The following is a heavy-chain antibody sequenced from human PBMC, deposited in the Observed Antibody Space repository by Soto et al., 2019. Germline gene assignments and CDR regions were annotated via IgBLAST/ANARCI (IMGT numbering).Heavy chain of an antibody. CDR2: ISVYKVNT. CDR1: RYKLINYG. Sequence: ASVEVAFKASRYKLINYGIILCRHSPVQGLEWMGWISVYKVNTNYAQKLHGRVSMTTDTSTSTAYMELRSLRSDDTAVYYCVREFAAPRTSSNDSSG. CDR3: VREFAAPRTSSNDS. D-gene: IGHD2-15*01. V-gene: IGHV1-18*01. J-gene: IGHJ5*01.